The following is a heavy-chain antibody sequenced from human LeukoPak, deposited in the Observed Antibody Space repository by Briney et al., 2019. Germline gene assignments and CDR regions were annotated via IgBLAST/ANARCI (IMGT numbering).Heavy chain of an antibody. CDR1: GITLSNYG. D-gene: IGHD3-10*01. J-gene: IGHJ4*02. CDR3: AKRGVVVRVILVGFHKEAYYFDS. Sequence: GGSLRLSCAVSGITLSNYGMSWVRQAPGKGLEWVAGIGGSGGVTNYADSVKGRFTISRDSAKNTLYLQMNSLRAGDTAVYFCAKRGVVVRVILVGFHKEAYYFDSWGQGALVTVSS. CDR2: IGGSGGVT. V-gene: IGHV3-23*01.